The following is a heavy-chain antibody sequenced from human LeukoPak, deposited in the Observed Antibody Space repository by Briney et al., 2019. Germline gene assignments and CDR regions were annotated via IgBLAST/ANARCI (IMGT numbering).Heavy chain of an antibody. V-gene: IGHV3-30-3*01. D-gene: IGHD5-24*01. CDR1: GFTFSSYA. CDR2: ISYDGSNK. CDR3: ARARDGLTGFDY. Sequence: PGGSLRLSCAASGFTFSSYAMHWVRQAPGKGLEWVAVISYDGSNKYYADSVKGRFTISRDNSKNTLYLQMNSLRAEDTAVYYCARARDGLTGFDYWGQGTLVTVSS. J-gene: IGHJ4*02.